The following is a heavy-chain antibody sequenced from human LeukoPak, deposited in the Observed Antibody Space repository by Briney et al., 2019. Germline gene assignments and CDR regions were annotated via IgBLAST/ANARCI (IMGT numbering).Heavy chain of an antibody. D-gene: IGHD3-3*01. CDR3: ARGKRGIWSGYYLDGAFDI. J-gene: IGHJ3*02. Sequence: ASVTVSCKASGYTFTGCYMHWVRQAPGQGLEWMGWISPNSGGTNYAQKFQGRVTMTRDTSISTAYMELSRLRTDVTAVYYCARGKRGIWSGYYLDGAFDIWGQGTMVTVSS. CDR2: ISPNSGGT. V-gene: IGHV1-2*02. CDR1: GYTFTGCY.